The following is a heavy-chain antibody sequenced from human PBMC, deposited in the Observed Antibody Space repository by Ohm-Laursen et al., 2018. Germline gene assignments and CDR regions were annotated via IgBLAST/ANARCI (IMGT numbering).Heavy chain of an antibody. Sequence: GTLSLTCAVNGESSSGYFWNWIRQPPGKGLEWIGEINQSGSTKYNPSLKRRVTLSADSSNSQFSLRLTSVTAADTATYYCARGSGFFKLDVWGQGTAVTVSS. CDR3: ARGSGFFKLDV. D-gene: IGHD6-19*01. J-gene: IGHJ6*02. CDR1: GESSSGYF. V-gene: IGHV4-34*01. CDR2: INQSGST.